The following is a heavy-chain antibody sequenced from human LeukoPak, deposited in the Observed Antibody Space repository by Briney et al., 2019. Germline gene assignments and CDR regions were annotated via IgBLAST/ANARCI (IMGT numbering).Heavy chain of an antibody. Sequence: AASVKVSCKASGGTFSSYAISWVRQAPGQGLEWMGRIIPIFGTANYAQKFQGRVTITTDESTSTAYMELSSLRSEDTAVYYCARDRLGTTAQGNWGQGTLVTVSS. CDR1: GGTFSSYA. D-gene: IGHD4-11*01. V-gene: IGHV1-69*05. J-gene: IGHJ4*02. CDR2: IIPIFGTA. CDR3: ARDRLGTTAQGN.